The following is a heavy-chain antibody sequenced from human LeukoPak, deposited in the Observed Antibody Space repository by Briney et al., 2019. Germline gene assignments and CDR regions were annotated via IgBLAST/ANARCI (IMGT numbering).Heavy chain of an antibody. CDR2: VSTNNSNT. Sequence: ASVKVSCKASGYSFSKYGMSWVRQAPGQGLEWKGWVSTNNSNTNYAQKIQGRVAMTTDTSTSTGYMDLRTLRSEDTAVYYCVISYYDATGYYDYWGQGTLVSVSS. CDR3: VISYYDATGYYDY. J-gene: IGHJ4*02. D-gene: IGHD3-22*01. V-gene: IGHV1-18*01. CDR1: GYSFSKYG.